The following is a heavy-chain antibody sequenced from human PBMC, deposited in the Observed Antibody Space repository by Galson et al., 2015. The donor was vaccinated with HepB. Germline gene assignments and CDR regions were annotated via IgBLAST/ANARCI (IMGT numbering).Heavy chain of an antibody. Sequence: SLRLSCAASGFTFSSYAMSWVRQAPGKGLEWVSAISGSGGSTYYADSVKGRFTISRDNSKNTLYLQMNSLRAEDTAVYYCAKVWGDRGSSSWYGAEYFQHWGQGTLVTVSS. V-gene: IGHV3-23*01. CDR2: ISGSGGST. J-gene: IGHJ1*01. D-gene: IGHD6-13*01. CDR3: AKVWGDRGSSSWYGAEYFQH. CDR1: GFTFSSYA.